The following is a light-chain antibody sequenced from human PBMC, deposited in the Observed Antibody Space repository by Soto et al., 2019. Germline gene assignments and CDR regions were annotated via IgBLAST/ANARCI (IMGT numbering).Light chain of an antibody. CDR1: QSLLHKNGNNY. CDR2: MGF. J-gene: IGKJ1*01. V-gene: IGKV2-28*01. Sequence: DIVMTQSPLSLPVTPGEAASISCRSSQSLLHKNGNNYFNWYLQKPGQSPQLLIYMGFRRASGVPDRFSGSGSGTDFTLKISRVEAEDVGVYYCMQALQTPWTFGQGTKVE. CDR3: MQALQTPWT.